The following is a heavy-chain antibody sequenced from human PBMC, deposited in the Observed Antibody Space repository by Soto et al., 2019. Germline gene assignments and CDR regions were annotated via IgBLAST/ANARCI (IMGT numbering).Heavy chain of an antibody. CDR2: VYHTGST. CDR3: AREPYDITGNRIDS. CDR1: GGSISCDYY. Sequence: SETLSRTCTVSGGSISCDYYWNFIRQAPGKGLEWIGYVYHTGSTYHNPSLKSRGSISVDTSNNQFSLKLSSVTAADTAVYFCAREPYDITGNRIDSWGQGIPVTVSS. V-gene: IGHV4-30-4*01. J-gene: IGHJ5*01. D-gene: IGHD3-22*01.